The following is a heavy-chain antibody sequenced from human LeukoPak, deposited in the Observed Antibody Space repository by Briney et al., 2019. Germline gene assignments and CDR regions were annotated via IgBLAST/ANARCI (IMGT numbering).Heavy chain of an antibody. V-gene: IGHV3-23*01. CDR3: AKELYGDYENGDY. CDR1: GFTFSGYA. D-gene: IGHD4-17*01. Sequence: GGSLRLSCAASGFTFSGYAMAWVRQAPGKGLEWVSAISGNSAGTYYADSVKGRFTISRDNSKNTLYLQMNSLRAEDTAIYYCAKELYGDYENGDYWGQGTLVTVSS. J-gene: IGHJ4*02. CDR2: ISGNSAGT.